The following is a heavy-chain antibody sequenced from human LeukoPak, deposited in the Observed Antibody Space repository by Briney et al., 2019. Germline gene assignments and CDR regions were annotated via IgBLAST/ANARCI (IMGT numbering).Heavy chain of an antibody. J-gene: IGHJ4*02. Sequence: GGSLRLSCAASGFTFSSYWMHWVRQAPGKGLVWVSRINSDGSSTSYADSVKGRFTISRDNAKNTLYLQMNSLRAEDTAVYYCAREYSSGWYHLDYWGQGTLVTVSS. D-gene: IGHD6-19*01. CDR2: INSDGSST. CDR1: GFTFSSYW. CDR3: AREYSSGWYHLDY. V-gene: IGHV3-74*01.